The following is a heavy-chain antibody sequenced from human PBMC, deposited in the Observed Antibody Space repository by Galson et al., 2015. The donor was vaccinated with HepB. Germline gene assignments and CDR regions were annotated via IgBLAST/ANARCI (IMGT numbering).Heavy chain of an antibody. V-gene: IGHV6-1*01. Sequence: CAISGDSVSSNSAAWNWIRQSPSRGPEWLGRTYYRSKWYNDYAVSVKSRITINPDTSKNQFSLQLNSVTPEDTAVYYCARADSSSWSFPFDYWGQGTLVTVSS. CDR3: ARADSSSWSFPFDY. J-gene: IGHJ4*02. D-gene: IGHD6-13*01. CDR1: GDSVSSNSAA. CDR2: TYYRSKWYN.